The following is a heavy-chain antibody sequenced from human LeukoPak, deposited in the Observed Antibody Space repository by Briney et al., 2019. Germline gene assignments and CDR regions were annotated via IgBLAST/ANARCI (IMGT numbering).Heavy chain of an antibody. Sequence: SQTLSLTCTVSGGSFSSGSYYWRWSPQPAGKGLEGIGRIYTSGSTNYNPSLKSRVTISVDTSKNQSSLKLSSVTAADTTVYYCAREHIRSTISDPRGQGTLVTVSS. CDR1: GGSFSSGSYY. CDR2: IYTSGST. J-gene: IGHJ5*02. CDR3: AREHIRSTISDP. V-gene: IGHV4-61*02. D-gene: IGHD5/OR15-5a*01.